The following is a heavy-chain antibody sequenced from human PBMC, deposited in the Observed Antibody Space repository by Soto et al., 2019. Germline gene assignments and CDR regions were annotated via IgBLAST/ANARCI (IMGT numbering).Heavy chain of an antibody. Sequence: QVQLVQSGTEVKKPGASVKVSCKASGYTFTNYGITWVRQAPGQGLEWMGWISADNGVTNYAQKRQGRVAMTTDAATSTGYMELRNLRSDATAGYCCARRGVLPDYWGQGTLVTGSS. CDR3: ARRGVLPDY. J-gene: IGHJ4*02. V-gene: IGHV1-18*01. CDR2: ISADNGVT. D-gene: IGHD3-10*01. CDR1: GYTFTNYG.